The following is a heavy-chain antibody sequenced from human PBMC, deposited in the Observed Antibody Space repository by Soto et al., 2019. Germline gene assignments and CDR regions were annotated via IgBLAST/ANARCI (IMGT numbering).Heavy chain of an antibody. V-gene: IGHV1-2*02. D-gene: IGHD1-26*01. CDR1: GYTFTGHY. J-gene: IGHJ4*02. CDR3: ARELGEWDLSFDY. CDR2: INPTSGGT. Sequence: GASVKVSCKASGYTFTGHYMHWVRQAPGQGLEWMGWINPTSGGTKYAQTFQGRVTMTTDTSISTAYVELSRLRSDDTAVYYWARELGEWDLSFDYWGQGTLVTVSS.